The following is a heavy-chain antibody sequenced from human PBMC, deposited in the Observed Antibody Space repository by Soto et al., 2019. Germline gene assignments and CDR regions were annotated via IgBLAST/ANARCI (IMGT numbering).Heavy chain of an antibody. D-gene: IGHD6-19*01. CDR2: FDPEDGET. V-gene: IGHV1-24*01. CDR3: ATWGLIAVASNFDY. CDR1: GYTLTELS. Sequence: ASVKVSCKVSGYTLTELSMHWVRQAPGKGLEWMGGFDPEDGETIYSHKFQGRVTMTEDTSTDTAYMELSSLRSEDTAVYYCATWGLIAVASNFDYWGQGPLVTVSS. J-gene: IGHJ4*02.